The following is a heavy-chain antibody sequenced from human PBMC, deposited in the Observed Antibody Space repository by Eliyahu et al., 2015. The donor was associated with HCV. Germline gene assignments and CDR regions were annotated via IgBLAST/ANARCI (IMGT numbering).Heavy chain of an antibody. CDR3: ARVYHPVTTVTTFDQ. D-gene: IGHD4-17*01. J-gene: IGHJ4*02. CDR1: GGSISSGDYY. CDR2: VYSSGST. V-gene: IGHV4-30-4*01. Sequence: QVQLQXSGPGLVXPSQTLSLTCPVXGGSISSGDYYWGWIRQPPGKGLEWIGYVYSSGSTYYNPSLKSRVTISVGTSKKQFXLKVSSVTAADTAVYYCARVYHPVTTVTTFDQWGQGALVTVSS.